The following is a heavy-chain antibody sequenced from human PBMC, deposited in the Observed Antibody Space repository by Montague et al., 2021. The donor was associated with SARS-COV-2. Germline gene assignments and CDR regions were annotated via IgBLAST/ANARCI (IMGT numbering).Heavy chain of an antibody. CDR1: GFTFSSYE. J-gene: IGHJ4*02. CDR2: ISSSGSTI. D-gene: IGHD2/OR15-2a*01. CDR3: ARAAAYVLVTRRNYDY. Sequence: SLRLSCAASGFTFSSYEMNWVRQAPGKGLEWVSYISSSGSTIYYADSVKGRFTISRDNAKNSLYLQMNSLRAEDTAVYYCARAAAYVLVTRRNYDYWGQGTLVTVSS. V-gene: IGHV3-48*03.